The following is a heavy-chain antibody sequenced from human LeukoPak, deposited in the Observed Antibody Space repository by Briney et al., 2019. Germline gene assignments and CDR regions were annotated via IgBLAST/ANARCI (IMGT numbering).Heavy chain of an antibody. J-gene: IGHJ4*02. V-gene: IGHV3-23*01. D-gene: IGHD3-10*01. CDR3: AKIEPISGRDY. CDR2: ISGTGAGT. Sequence: GGSLRLSCAASGFTFGTYAMSWVRQAPGKGLEWVSAISGTGAGTYHADSVKGRLTVSRDNSKNTLYLQMNSLRAEDTAVYYCAKIEPISGRDYWGQGTLVTVSS. CDR1: GFTFGTYA.